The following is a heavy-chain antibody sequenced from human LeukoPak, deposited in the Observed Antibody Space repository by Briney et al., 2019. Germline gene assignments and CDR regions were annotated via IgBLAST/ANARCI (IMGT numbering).Heavy chain of an antibody. J-gene: IGHJ4*02. CDR2: ISGSGGST. CDR3: ARNDGDSSRWYLSYYFDY. D-gene: IGHD6-13*01. V-gene: IGHV3-23*02. Sequence: PGGPLRLSCAASGFTFSSYAMSWVRQAPGKGLEWVSAISGSGGSTYYVDSVKGRFTISRDNSKNTLYLQMNSLRAEDTAVYYCARNDGDSSRWYLSYYFDYWGQGTLVTVSS. CDR1: GFTFSSYA.